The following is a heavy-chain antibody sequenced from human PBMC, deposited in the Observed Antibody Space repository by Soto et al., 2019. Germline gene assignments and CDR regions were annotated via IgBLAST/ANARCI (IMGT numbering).Heavy chain of an antibody. CDR3: ARPARDTAMVLSGHYGMDV. CDR1: GGTFSSYA. D-gene: IGHD5-18*01. J-gene: IGHJ6*02. CDR2: IIPIFGTA. V-gene: IGHV1-69*13. Sequence: SVKVSCKASGGTFSSYAISWVRQAPGQGLEWMGGIIPIFGTANYAQKFQGRVTITADESTSTAYMELSSLRSEDTAVYYCARPARDTAMVLSGHYGMDVWGQGTTVTVSS.